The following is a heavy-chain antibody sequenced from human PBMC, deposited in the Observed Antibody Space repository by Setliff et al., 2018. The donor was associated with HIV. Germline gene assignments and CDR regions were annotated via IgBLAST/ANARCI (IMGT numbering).Heavy chain of an antibody. D-gene: IGHD4-17*01. J-gene: IGHJ6*02. Sequence: GGSLRLSCAASGFTFSSYGMHWVRQAPGKGLEWVAVISYDGSNKYYADSVKGRFTIARDNARNSLYLQMNSLKADDTAVYYCARAKIGPAGDRTYYYGMDVWGQGTTVTVSS. CDR2: ISYDGSNK. CDR1: GFTFSSYG. CDR3: ARAKIGPAGDRTYYYGMDV. V-gene: IGHV3-30*03.